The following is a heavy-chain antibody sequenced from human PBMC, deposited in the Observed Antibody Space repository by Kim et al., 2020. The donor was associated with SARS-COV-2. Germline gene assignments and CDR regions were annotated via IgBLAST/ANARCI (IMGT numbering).Heavy chain of an antibody. J-gene: IGHJ4*02. CDR1: GFTFSSYG. Sequence: GGSLRLSCAASGFTFSSYGMHWVRQAPGKGLEWVAVIWYDGSNKYYADSVKGRFTISRDNSKNTLYLQMNSLRAEDTAVYYCARDEEWADSSSWYRGLGFDYWGQGTLVTVSS. D-gene: IGHD6-13*01. CDR2: IWYDGSNK. CDR3: ARDEEWADSSSWYRGLGFDY. V-gene: IGHV3-33*01.